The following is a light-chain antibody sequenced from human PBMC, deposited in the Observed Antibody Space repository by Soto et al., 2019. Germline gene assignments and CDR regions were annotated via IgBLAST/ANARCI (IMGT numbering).Light chain of an antibody. Sequence: ALRMTQSPSSLSASTGDRVTITCRASQGISSYLAWYQQKPGKAPKLLIYAASTLQSGVPSRFSGSGSGTDFTLTISCLQSEYFATYYCQQYYSYPTWTFGQGTKVEIK. CDR1: QGISSY. CDR3: QQYYSYPTWT. V-gene: IGKV1-8*01. CDR2: AAS. J-gene: IGKJ1*01.